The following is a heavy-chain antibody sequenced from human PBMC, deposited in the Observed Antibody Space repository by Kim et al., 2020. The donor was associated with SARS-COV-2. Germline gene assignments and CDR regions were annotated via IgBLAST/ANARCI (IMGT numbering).Heavy chain of an antibody. J-gene: IGHJ6*03. V-gene: IGHV3-15*01. CDR2: IKSKTDGGTT. Sequence: GGSLRLSCAASGFTFSNAWMSWVRQAPGKGLEWVGRIKSKTDGGTTDYAAPVKGRFTISRDDSKNTLYLQMNSLKTEDTAVYYCTTTYYDFWSGYNYYMDVWGKGTTVTVSS. D-gene: IGHD3-3*01. CDR1: GFTFSNAW. CDR3: TTTYYDFWSGYNYYMDV.